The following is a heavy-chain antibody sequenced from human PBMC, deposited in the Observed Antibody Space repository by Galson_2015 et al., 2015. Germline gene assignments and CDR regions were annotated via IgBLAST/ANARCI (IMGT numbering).Heavy chain of an antibody. CDR3: ASSIVGATWGLDY. D-gene: IGHD1-26*01. CDR1: GFTFSSYG. V-gene: IGHV3-33*01. CDR2: IWYDGSNK. Sequence: SLRLSCAASGFTFSSYGMHWVRQAPGKGLEWVTVIWYDGSNKYYADSVKGRFTISRDNSKNTLYLQMNSLRAEDTAVYYCASSIVGATWGLDYWGQGNLVTVSS. J-gene: IGHJ4*02.